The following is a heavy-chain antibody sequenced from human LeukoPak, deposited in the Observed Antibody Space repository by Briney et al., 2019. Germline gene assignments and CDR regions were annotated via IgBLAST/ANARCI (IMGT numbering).Heavy chain of an antibody. CDR3: ARSDWFDP. D-gene: IGHD3-3*01. J-gene: IGHJ5*02. V-gene: IGHV3-74*01. CDR1: GFSFRNAW. Sequence: GGSLRLSCAASGFSFRNAWMHWVRQAPGKGLVWVSRIKGDGSVTVYADSVRGRFTISRDNAKNTLYLQMNSLRVEDTAVYYCARSDWFDPWGQGTLVTVSS. CDR2: IKGDGSVT.